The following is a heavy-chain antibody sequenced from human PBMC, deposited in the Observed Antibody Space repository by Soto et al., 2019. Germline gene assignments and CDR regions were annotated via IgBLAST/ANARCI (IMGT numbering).Heavy chain of an antibody. Sequence: EVQLLESGGGLVQPGGSLRLSCAASGFTFSTHAMIWVRQAPGKGLNWVSTVDVGGGSTYYTDSVKGRFTVSRDNSKNTVYLALITLRAEATAIYFCARDSGGAGGSACNICSQGTMVTGSS. CDR1: GFTFSTHA. J-gene: IGHJ3*02. CDR3: ARDSGGAGGSACNI. D-gene: IGHD6-25*01. V-gene: IGHV3-23*01. CDR2: VDVGGGST.